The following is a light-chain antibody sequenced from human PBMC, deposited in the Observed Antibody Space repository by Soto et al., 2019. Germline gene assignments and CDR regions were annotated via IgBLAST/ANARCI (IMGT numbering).Light chain of an antibody. Sequence: EIVLTQSPATLSLSPGERATLSCRASQSVSSYLAWYQQTPGQAPRLLIYDASNRATGIPARFSGSGSGTDFTLTISSLEPEDFAVYYCQQRSNWRWTFGQGTKVDIK. V-gene: IGKV3-11*01. J-gene: IGKJ1*01. CDR2: DAS. CDR3: QQRSNWRWT. CDR1: QSVSSY.